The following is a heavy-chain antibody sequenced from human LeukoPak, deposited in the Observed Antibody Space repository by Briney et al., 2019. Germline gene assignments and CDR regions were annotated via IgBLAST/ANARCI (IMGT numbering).Heavy chain of an antibody. D-gene: IGHD4-23*01. CDR3: ARASLGGNPFDY. Sequence: GGSLRLSCAASGFTVSSNYMSWVRQAPGKGLEWVSVIYSGGSTYYADSVKGRFTISRDNSKNTLYLQMNSLRAEDTAVYYCARASLGGNPFDYWGQGTLVTVSS. CDR1: GFTVSSNY. J-gene: IGHJ4*02. V-gene: IGHV3-53*01. CDR2: IYSGGST.